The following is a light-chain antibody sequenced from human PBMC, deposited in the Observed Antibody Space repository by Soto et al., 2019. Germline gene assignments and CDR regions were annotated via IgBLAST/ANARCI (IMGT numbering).Light chain of an antibody. Sequence: DIQVTQSPSSLSASVGDRVTITCRASQNIRTYLNWYQQRPGKPPKLLIHTASTLQSGVPSRFSGGVSGTDFTLTISSLQPEDFATYYCQQTYSTLNSFGQGTKLEIK. V-gene: IGKV1-39*01. J-gene: IGKJ2*03. CDR3: QQTYSTLNS. CDR1: QNIRTY. CDR2: TAS.